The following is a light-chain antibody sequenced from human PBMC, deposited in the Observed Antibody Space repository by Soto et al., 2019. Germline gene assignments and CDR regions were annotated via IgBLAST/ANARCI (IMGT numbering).Light chain of an antibody. CDR2: AAS. J-gene: IGKJ3*01. Sequence: DIQMTQSPSSLSASVGDRVTITCRASQSISSYLNWYQQKPGKAPKLLIYAASSSQSGVPSRFSGSGSGTDFTLIISSLQPEDFATYYCQQSYSTPFTFGPGTKVDIK. V-gene: IGKV1-39*01. CDR3: QQSYSTPFT. CDR1: QSISSY.